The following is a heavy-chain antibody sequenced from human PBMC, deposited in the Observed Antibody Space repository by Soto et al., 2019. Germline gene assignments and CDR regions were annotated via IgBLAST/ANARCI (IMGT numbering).Heavy chain of an antibody. CDR3: GGTLEYYYGMDV. Sequence: GESLKISCKGSGYSFTSYWISWVRQMPGKGLEWRGRTDPSDSYTNYSPSFQGHVTIYADKSISTAYLQWSGLKASDTAMYYCGGTLEYYYGMDVWGQGTTVTVSS. D-gene: IGHD1-26*01. J-gene: IGHJ6*02. CDR2: TDPSDSYT. V-gene: IGHV5-10-1*01. CDR1: GYSFTSYW.